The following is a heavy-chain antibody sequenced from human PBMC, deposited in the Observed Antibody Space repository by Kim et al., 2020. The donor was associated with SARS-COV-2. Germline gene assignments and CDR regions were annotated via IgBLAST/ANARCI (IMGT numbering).Heavy chain of an antibody. V-gene: IGHV5-51*01. CDR1: GYIFINYW. CDR2: IFPGDSDT. CDR3: ARPYSNSWFQGFDL. J-gene: IGHJ3*01. Sequence: GASLKISCKASGYIFINYWIGWVRQMPGKGLEWMGIIFPGDSDTRYSPSFRGQVTISADKSITTAYLPWSSLKASDTAIYYCARPYSNSWFQGFDLWGQGTMVAVSS. D-gene: IGHD6-13*01.